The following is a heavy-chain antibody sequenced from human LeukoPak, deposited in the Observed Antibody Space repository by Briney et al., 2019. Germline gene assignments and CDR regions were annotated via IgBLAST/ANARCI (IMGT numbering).Heavy chain of an antibody. J-gene: IGHJ4*02. V-gene: IGHV1-2*02. CDR1: GYTFTGNF. Sequence: ASVKIACKTSGYTFTGNFMHWVRQAPGQGPEWMGWINPNNGDTNYAQKFQGRVTMTRVTSITTAYMELSSLRSDDTAVYYCARTRGTHISMAYLDSWGQGTLVTVSS. D-gene: IGHD2/OR15-2a*01. CDR2: INPNNGDT. CDR3: ARTRGTHISMAYLDS.